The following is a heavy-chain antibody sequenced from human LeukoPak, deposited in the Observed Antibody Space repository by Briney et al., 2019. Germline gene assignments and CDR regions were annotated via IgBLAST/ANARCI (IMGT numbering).Heavy chain of an antibody. CDR2: INHSGST. Sequence: PSETLSLTCAVYGGSFSGYYWSWIRQPPVKGLEWIGEINHSGSTNYNPSLKSRVTISVDTSKNQFSLKLSSVTAADTAVYYCARAGDSSSWQRKGKYYFDYWGQGTLVTVSS. V-gene: IGHV4-34*01. D-gene: IGHD6-13*01. CDR1: GGSFSGYY. CDR3: ARAGDSSSWQRKGKYYFDY. J-gene: IGHJ4*02.